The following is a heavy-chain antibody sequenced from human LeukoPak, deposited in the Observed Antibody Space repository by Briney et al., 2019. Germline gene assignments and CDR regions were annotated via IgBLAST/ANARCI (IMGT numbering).Heavy chain of an antibody. D-gene: IGHD6-6*01. CDR3: ARARIAARRFDY. J-gene: IGHJ4*02. CDR1: GGSFSGYY. Sequence: SETLSLTSAVYGGSFSGYYWSWIRQPPGKGLEWIGEINHSGSTNYNPSLKSRVTISVDTSKNQFSLKLSSVTAADTAVYYCARARIAARRFDYWGQGTLVTVSS. V-gene: IGHV4-34*01. CDR2: INHSGST.